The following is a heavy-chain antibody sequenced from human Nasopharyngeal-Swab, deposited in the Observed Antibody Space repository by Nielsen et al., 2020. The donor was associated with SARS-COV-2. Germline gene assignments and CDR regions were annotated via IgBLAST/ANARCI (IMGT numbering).Heavy chain of an antibody. CDR2: ISYDGSNK. J-gene: IGHJ3*02. CDR1: GFTFSSYG. D-gene: IGHD3-22*01. Sequence: GGSLRLSCAASGFTFSSYGMHWVRQAPGKGLEWVAVISYDGSNKYYADSVKGRFTISRDNSKNTLYLQMNSLRAEDTAVYYCAREVNAFDIWGQGTMVTVSS. CDR3: AREVNAFDI. V-gene: IGHV3-30*03.